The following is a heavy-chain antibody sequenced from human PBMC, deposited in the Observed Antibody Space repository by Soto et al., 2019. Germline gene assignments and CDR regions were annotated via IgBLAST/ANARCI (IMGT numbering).Heavy chain of an antibody. Sequence: PSETLSLTCGVSGDSISNSRFYWAWIRQPPGEGLEWIGSIYHTGNAYYNPSLKSRVTISVDTSKNQFSLKVTSVTAADTALYYCARDYFASSHYTTYWFDPWGQGTLVTVSS. CDR1: GDSISNSRFY. V-gene: IGHV4-39*01. CDR3: ARDYFASSHYTTYWFDP. CDR2: IYHTGNA. D-gene: IGHD3-22*01. J-gene: IGHJ5*02.